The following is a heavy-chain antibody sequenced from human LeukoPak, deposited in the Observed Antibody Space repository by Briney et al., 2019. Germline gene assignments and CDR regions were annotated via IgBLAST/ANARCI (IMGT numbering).Heavy chain of an antibody. J-gene: IGHJ3*02. D-gene: IGHD1-1*01. Sequence: PSETLSLTCTVSGGSISSYYWSWIRQPPGKGLEWIGYIYYSGSTNYNPSLKSRVTISVDTSKNQFSLKLSSVTAADTAVYYCARSDNTNDAFDIWGQGTMVTVSS. V-gene: IGHV4-59*01. CDR2: IYYSGST. CDR1: GGSISSYY. CDR3: ARSDNTNDAFDI.